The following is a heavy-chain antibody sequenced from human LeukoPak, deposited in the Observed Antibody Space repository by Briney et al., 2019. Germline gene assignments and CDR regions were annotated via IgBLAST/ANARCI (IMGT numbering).Heavy chain of an antibody. V-gene: IGHV1-2*02. CDR1: GYTFTGYY. J-gene: IGHJ4*01. CDR3: ARERVSYYDSSGYYLGIDY. CDR2: INPNSGGT. D-gene: IGHD3-22*01. Sequence: ASVKVSCKASGYTFTGYYMHWVRQAPGQGLEWMGWINPNSGGTNYAQKFQGRVTMTRDTSISTAYMELSRLRSGDTAVYYCARERVSYYDSSGYYLGIDYWGQEPWSPSPQ.